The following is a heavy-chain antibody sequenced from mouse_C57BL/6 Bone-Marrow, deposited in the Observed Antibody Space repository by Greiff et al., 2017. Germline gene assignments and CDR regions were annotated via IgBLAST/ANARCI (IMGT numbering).Heavy chain of an antibody. CDR3: AKRGYGPYDAMDY. J-gene: IGHJ4*01. CDR1: GFTFSDYG. V-gene: IGHV5-15*01. Sequence: EVQGVESGGGLVQPGGSLKLSCAASGFTFSDYGMAWVRQAPRKGPEWVAFISNLAYSIYYADTVTGRFTISRENAKNTLYLEMSSLRSEDTAMYYCAKRGYGPYDAMDYWGQGTSVTVSS. D-gene: IGHD2-2*01. CDR2: ISNLAYSI.